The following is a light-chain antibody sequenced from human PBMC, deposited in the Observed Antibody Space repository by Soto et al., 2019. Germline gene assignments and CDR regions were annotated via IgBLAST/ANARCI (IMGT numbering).Light chain of an antibody. Sequence: PGERATLSCRASQSVSSYLAWYQQKPGQAPRLLIYDASNRATGIPARFSGSGSGTDFTLTISSLEPEDFAVYYCQQRSNWPPWTFGQGTKVELK. CDR3: QQRSNWPPWT. CDR2: DAS. J-gene: IGKJ1*01. V-gene: IGKV3-11*01. CDR1: QSVSSY.